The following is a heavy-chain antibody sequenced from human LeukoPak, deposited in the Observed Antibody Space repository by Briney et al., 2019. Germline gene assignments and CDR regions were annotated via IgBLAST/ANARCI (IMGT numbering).Heavy chain of an antibody. CDR3: VRSRAVPAASDYYFYYGMDV. V-gene: IGHV3-64*01. D-gene: IGHD2-2*01. CDR2: ISNNGDTT. J-gene: IGHJ6*02. Sequence: GGSLRLSCAASGFTFSNYALHWVRQAPGKGLEYVSAISNNGDTTYYVSSVKGRFTISRDNSKNTLSLQMGSLRAEDMAVYFCVRSRAVPAASDYYFYYGMDVWGQGTTVTVSS. CDR1: GFTFSNYA.